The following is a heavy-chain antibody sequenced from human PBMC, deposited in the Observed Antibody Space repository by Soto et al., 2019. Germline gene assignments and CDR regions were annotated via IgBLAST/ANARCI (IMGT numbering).Heavy chain of an antibody. CDR2: IKRKVDGGTT. V-gene: IGHV3-15*07. CDR1: GFTFSNAW. Sequence: EVQLVESGGGLVKPGGSLRLSCAASGFTFSNAWMNWVRQAPGKGLEWVGRIKRKVDGGTTDYAAPVKGRFTISRDDSKNTLYQQMNSLNSEDTAVYYCTTGSDEGYWGQGILVTVSS. CDR3: TTGSDEGY. D-gene: IGHD1-26*01. J-gene: IGHJ4*02.